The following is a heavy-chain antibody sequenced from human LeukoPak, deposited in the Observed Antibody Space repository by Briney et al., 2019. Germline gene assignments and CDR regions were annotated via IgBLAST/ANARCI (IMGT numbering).Heavy chain of an antibody. Sequence: SETLSLTCTVSGGSISSSYWSWIRQPPGKGLEWIGYIYNTGSTNYNPSLKSRVTVSLDTSKNQFSLKLSSVTAADTAVYYCARESRYDFWSGYLRGFDPWGQGTLVTVSS. CDR3: ARESRYDFWSGYLRGFDP. CDR1: GGSISSSY. J-gene: IGHJ5*02. D-gene: IGHD3-3*01. CDR2: IYNTGST. V-gene: IGHV4-4*08.